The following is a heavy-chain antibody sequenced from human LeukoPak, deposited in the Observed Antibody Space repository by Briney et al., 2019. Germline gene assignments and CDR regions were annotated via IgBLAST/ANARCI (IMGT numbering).Heavy chain of an antibody. J-gene: IGHJ4*02. CDR3: ARERGDYFFDS. D-gene: IGHD3-10*01. CDR2: IRVSASSM. CDR1: GFTFSTYS. V-gene: IGHV3-48*04. Sequence: GGSLRLSCAASGFTFSTYSMNWVRQAPGKGLEWVSHIRVSASSMYYADSVRGRFTISRDNAKNSVYLQMNSLRAEDTAMYYCARERGDYFFDSWGQGILVTVSS.